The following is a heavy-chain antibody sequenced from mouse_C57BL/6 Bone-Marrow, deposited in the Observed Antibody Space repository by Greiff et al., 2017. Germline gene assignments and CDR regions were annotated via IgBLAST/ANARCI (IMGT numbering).Heavy chain of an antibody. CDR1: GFTFSNYW. CDR3: TGGTTVLAGNFDY. Sequence: EVQLQESGGGLVQPGGSMKLSCVASGFTFSNYWMNWVRQSPEKGLEWVAQIRLKSDNYATNYAESVKGRFTISRDDSKSIVYLQMNNLRAEDTGIYYCTGGTTVLAGNFDYWGQGTTLPVSS. CDR2: IRLKSDNYAT. V-gene: IGHV6-3*01. D-gene: IGHD1-1*01. J-gene: IGHJ2*01.